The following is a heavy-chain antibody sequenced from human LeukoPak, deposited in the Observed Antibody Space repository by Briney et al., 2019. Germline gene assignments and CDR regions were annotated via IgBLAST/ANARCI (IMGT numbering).Heavy chain of an antibody. J-gene: IGHJ4*02. V-gene: IGHV3-23*01. CDR1: GFTFSSYA. CDR2: ISGSGGST. CDR3: AKDHPIAAAGTGPDFDY. Sequence: PGGSLRLSCAASGFTFSSYAMSWVRQAPGKGLGWVSAISGSGGSTYYADSVKGRFTISRDNSKNTLYLQTNSLRAEDTAVYYCAKDHPIAAAGTGPDFDYWGQGTLVTVSS. D-gene: IGHD6-13*01.